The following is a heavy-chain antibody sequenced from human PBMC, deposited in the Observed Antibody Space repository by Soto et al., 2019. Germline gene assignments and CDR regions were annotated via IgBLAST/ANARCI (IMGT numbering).Heavy chain of an antibody. D-gene: IGHD3-10*02. J-gene: IGHJ4*03. V-gene: IGHV3-11*06. Sequence: GGSLRLSCAASGFTVSDYYMSWIRQAPGKGLEWLSYSSNSGTYTRYADSVKGRFSISRDNAKNSLYLQINSLRSEDTATYYCARSGDNYNVLDYWGQGTTVTVSS. CDR3: ARSGDNYNVLDY. CDR2: SSNSGTYT. CDR1: GFTVSDYY.